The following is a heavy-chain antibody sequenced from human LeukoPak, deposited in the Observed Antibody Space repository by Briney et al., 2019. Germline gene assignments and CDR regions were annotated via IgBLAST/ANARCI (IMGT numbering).Heavy chain of an antibody. Sequence: SENLSLNSTVSGGSINNHFWNWIRQPPGKGLEWIGNIHYSGSTNYNPSLKSRVTISVDTSKNQLSLKLSSVTAADTAVYYCARASGSYSRGAFDIWGQGTMVTVSS. CDR1: GGSINNHF. D-gene: IGHD1-26*01. CDR2: IHYSGST. CDR3: ARASGSYSRGAFDI. J-gene: IGHJ3*02. V-gene: IGHV4-59*11.